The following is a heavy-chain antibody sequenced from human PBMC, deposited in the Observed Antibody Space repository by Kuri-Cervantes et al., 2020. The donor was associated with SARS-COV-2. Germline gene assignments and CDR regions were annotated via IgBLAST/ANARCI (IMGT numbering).Heavy chain of an antibody. CDR1: GGTFSSYA. CDR2: IIPIFGTA. Sequence: SVKVSCKASGGTFSSYAISWVRQAPGRGLEWMGRIIPIFGTANYAQKFQGRVTITADESTSTAYMELSSLRSEDSAVYYCAVLTGESGPYYYYYGMDVWGQGTTVTVSS. J-gene: IGHJ6*02. V-gene: IGHV1-69*13. CDR3: AVLTGESGPYYYYYGMDV. D-gene: IGHD7-27*01.